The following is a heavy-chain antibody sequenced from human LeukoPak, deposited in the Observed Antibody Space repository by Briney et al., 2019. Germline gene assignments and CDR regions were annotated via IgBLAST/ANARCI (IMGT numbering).Heavy chain of an antibody. Sequence: GGSLRLSCAASGFTFSDYYMSWIRQPPGKGLEWVSYISGSTTYTNYADSVEGRFTISRDNAKNSLYLQMNSLRAEDTAVYYCARVSISNTYPPFYFDLWGPGTLVTVSS. J-gene: IGHJ4*02. D-gene: IGHD2/OR15-2a*01. CDR3: ARVSISNTYPPFYFDL. CDR2: ISGSTTYT. V-gene: IGHV3-11*06. CDR1: GFTFSDYY.